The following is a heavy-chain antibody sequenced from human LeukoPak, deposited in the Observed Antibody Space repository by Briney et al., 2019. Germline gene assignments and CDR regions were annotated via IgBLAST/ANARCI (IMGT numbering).Heavy chain of an antibody. CDR2: ISAYNGNT. V-gene: IGHV1-18*01. CDR3: ARVWGQAVAGKLGVLTGTYYYGMDV. CDR1: GYTFTSYG. D-gene: IGHD6-19*01. J-gene: IGHJ6*02. Sequence: ASVKVSCKASGYTFTSYGISWVRQAPGQGLEWMGWISAYNGNTNYAQKLQGRVTMTTDTSTSTAYMELRSLRSDDTAVYYCARVWGQAVAGKLGVLTGTYYYGMDVWGQGTTVTVSS.